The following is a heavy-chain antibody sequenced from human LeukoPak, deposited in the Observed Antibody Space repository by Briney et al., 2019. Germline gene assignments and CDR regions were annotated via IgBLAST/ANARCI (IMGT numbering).Heavy chain of an antibody. J-gene: IGHJ6*02. CDR1: GFTFSSFP. D-gene: IGHD3-22*01. CDR2: ISGSGGDT. Sequence: GGSLRLSCAASGFTFSSFPMTWVRQPPGMGLEGVSSISGSGGDTYYQDFVKGRFTISRDNSKSTLYLQMNSLRAEDTAVYYCARILGHDSSGYYYYGMDVWGQGTTVTVSS. CDR3: ARILGHDSSGYYYYGMDV. V-gene: IGHV3-23*01.